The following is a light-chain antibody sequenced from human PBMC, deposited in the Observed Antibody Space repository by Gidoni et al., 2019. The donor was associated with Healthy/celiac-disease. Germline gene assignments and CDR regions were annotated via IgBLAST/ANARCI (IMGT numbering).Light chain of an antibody. CDR1: QSVSSY. Sequence: EIVLTQSPATLSLSPGERATLSCRASQSVSSYLAWYQQKPGQAPRLLIYHASNRATGIPARFSGSGSGTDFTLTISSLEPEDFAVYYCQLRSNWPPALTFGGGTKVEIK. CDR2: HAS. CDR3: QLRSNWPPALT. V-gene: IGKV3-11*01. J-gene: IGKJ4*01.